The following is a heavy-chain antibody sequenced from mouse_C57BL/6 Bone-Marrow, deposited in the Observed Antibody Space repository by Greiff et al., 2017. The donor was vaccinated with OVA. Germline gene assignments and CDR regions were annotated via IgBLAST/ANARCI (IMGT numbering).Heavy chain of an antibody. CDR2: IDPSDSET. D-gene: IGHD2-5*01. CDR3: ARAYSNYEKGDY. V-gene: IGHV1-52*01. CDR1: GYTFTSYW. J-gene: IGHJ2*01. Sequence: QVHVKQPGAELVRPGSSVKLSCKASGYTFTSYWMHWVKQRPIQGLEWIGNIDPSDSETHYNQKFKDKATLTVDKSSSTAYMQLSSLTSEDSAVYYCARAYSNYEKGDYWGQGTTLTVSS.